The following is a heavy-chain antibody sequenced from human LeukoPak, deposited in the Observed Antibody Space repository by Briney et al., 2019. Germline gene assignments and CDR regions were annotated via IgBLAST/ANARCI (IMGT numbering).Heavy chain of an antibody. J-gene: IGHJ5*02. CDR1: GGSISSYY. D-gene: IGHD1-26*01. CDR3: ARSPSGSSSRWFDP. Sequence: SETLSLTCTVSGGSISSYYWSWIRQPPGKGLEWIGCIYYSGSTNYNPSLKSRVTISVDTSKNQFSLKLSSVTAADTAVYYCARSPSGSSSRWFDPWGQGTLVTVSS. CDR2: IYYSGST. V-gene: IGHV4-59*12.